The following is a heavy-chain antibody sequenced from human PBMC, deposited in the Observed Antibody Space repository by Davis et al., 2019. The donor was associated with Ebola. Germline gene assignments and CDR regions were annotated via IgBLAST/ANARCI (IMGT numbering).Heavy chain of an antibody. CDR3: AKSQHSSSWGGIYHGLDV. CDR2: INTGNGNT. Sequence: ASVKVSCKASGYTFTSYAMHWVRQAPGQRLEWMGWINTGNGNTKYSQKFQGRVTITRDTSASTAYMELSSLRSEDTAVYFCAKSQHSSSWGGIYHGLDVWGQGTTVTVSS. J-gene: IGHJ6*02. CDR1: GYTFTSYA. D-gene: IGHD6-13*01. V-gene: IGHV1-3*04.